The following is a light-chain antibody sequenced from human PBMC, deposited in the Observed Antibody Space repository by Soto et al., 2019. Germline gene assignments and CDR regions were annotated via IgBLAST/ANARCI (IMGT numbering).Light chain of an antibody. J-gene: IGKJ4*01. CDR3: QHTNTFPLS. CDR2: AAS. V-gene: IGKV1-12*01. Sequence: DIQMTQSPSSVAASAGDRVTITCRASQGINIWLAWYQQKPGKAPKLLIYAASSLQRWVPSRFSGSGSGTDFTLTINSLQPEDFATYDCQHTNTFPLSFGGGTKVEIK. CDR1: QGINIW.